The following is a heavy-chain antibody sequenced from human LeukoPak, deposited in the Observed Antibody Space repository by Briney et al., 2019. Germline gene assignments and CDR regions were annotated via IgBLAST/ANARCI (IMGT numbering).Heavy chain of an antibody. D-gene: IGHD3-10*01. CDR2: IYSGGST. CDR1: GFTVSSNY. Sequence: PGGSLRLSCAASGFTVSSNYMSWVRQAPGKGLEWVSVIYSGGSTYYADSVKGRFTISSDNSKNTLYLQMNSLRAEDTAVYYCAREDYYGSGNYFDWGQGTLVTVSS. V-gene: IGHV3-53*01. J-gene: IGHJ4*02. CDR3: AREDYYGSGNYFD.